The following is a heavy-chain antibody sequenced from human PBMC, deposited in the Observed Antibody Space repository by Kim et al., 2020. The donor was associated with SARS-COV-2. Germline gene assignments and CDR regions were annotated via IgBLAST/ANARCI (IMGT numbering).Heavy chain of an antibody. J-gene: IGHJ4*02. V-gene: IGHV4-39*01. CDR2: IYYSGST. Sequence: SETLSLTCTVSGGSISSSSYYWGWIRQPPGKGLEWIGSIYYSGSTYYNPSLKSRVTISVDTSKNQFSLKLSSVTAADTAVYYCATLCTSCYGLFFDYWGQGTLVTVSS. CDR1: GGSISSSSYY. D-gene: IGHD2-2*01. CDR3: ATLCTSCYGLFFDY.